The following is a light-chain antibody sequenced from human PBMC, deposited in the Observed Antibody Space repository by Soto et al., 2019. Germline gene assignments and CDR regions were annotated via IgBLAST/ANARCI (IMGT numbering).Light chain of an antibody. Sequence: DIQMTQSPSSVSASLGDRVIISCRASQAFSNLLAWYQQKPGKAPKLLIYGASTLQGGVPSRFSGSESGTEFTITISSVQPEDFATYYCQQATTFPLTFGGGTKV. J-gene: IGKJ4*01. V-gene: IGKV1-12*01. CDR1: QAFSNL. CDR2: GAS. CDR3: QQATTFPLT.